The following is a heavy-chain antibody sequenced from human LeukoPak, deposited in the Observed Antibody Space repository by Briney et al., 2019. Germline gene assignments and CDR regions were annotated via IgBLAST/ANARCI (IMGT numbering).Heavy chain of an antibody. CDR2: INHSGST. V-gene: IGHV4-34*01. CDR3: ARGRGYLGYCSGGSCFLDY. Sequence: SETLSLTCAVYDGSFSGYYWSWIRQPPGKGLEWIGEINHSGSTNYNPSLKSRVTISVDTSKNQFSLKLSSVTAADTAVYYCARGRGYLGYCSGGSCFLDYWGQGTLVTVSS. J-gene: IGHJ4*02. CDR1: DGSFSGYY. D-gene: IGHD2-15*01.